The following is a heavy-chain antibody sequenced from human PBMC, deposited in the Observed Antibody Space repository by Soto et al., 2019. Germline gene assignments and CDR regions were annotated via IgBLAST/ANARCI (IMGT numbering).Heavy chain of an antibody. CDR2: ISCSGGST. CDR3: AKRTTVRRLNSWLDP. CDR1: GFTFSSYA. Sequence: GGSLRLSCAASGFTFSSYAMSWVRQAPGKGLEWVSAISCSGGSTYYADSVKGRFTISRDNSKNTLYLQTNSLRAEDTAVYYCAKRTTVRRLNSWLDPWGQGALVTV. D-gene: IGHD3-10*01. V-gene: IGHV3-23*01. J-gene: IGHJ5*02.